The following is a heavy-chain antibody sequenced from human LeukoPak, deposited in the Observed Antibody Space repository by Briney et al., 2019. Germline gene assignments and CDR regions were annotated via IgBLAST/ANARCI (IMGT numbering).Heavy chain of an antibody. D-gene: IGHD3-10*01. CDR2: IIPIFGTA. CDR1: GGTFSSYA. CDR3: ARASGMGLTSFDY. Sequence: SVKVSCKASGGTFSSYAICWVRQAPGQGLEWMGGIIPIFGTANYAQKFQGRVTITTDESTSTAYMELSSLRSEDTAVYYCARASGMGLTSFDYWGQGTLVTVSS. V-gene: IGHV1-69*05. J-gene: IGHJ4*02.